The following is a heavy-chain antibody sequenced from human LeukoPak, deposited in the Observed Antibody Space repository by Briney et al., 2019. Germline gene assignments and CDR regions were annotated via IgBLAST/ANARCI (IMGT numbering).Heavy chain of an antibody. V-gene: IGHV3-23*01. CDR2: ISSSGGNT. CDR3: AKGSASSGYPRDY. CDR1: GFTFTTYG. J-gene: IGHJ4*02. Sequence: GGSLRLSCAASGFTFTTYGMSWVRQAPGKGLEWVSGISSSGGNTYYADSVKGRFTISRDNSKSTLYLQMNSLRVEDTAVYYCAKGSASSGYPRDYWGQGTLVTVSP. D-gene: IGHD3-22*01.